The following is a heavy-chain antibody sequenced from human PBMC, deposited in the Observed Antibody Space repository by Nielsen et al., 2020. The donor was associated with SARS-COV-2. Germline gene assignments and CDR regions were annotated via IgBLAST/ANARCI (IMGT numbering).Heavy chain of an antibody. V-gene: IGHV1-69*05. CDR3: ARAQTYYYGSGADY. CDR1: GGTFSSYA. D-gene: IGHD3-10*01. CDR2: IIPIFGTA. J-gene: IGHJ4*02. Sequence: SVKVSCKASGGTFSSYAISWVRQAPGQGLEWMGGIIPIFGTANYAQKFQGRVTMTRNTSISTAYMELSSLRSEDTAVYYCARAQTYYYGSGADYWGQGTLVTVSS.